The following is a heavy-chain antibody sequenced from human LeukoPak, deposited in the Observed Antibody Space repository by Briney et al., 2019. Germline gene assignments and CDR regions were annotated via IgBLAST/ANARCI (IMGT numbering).Heavy chain of an antibody. Sequence: ASVKVSCKASGGTFSSYAISWVRQAPGQGLEWMGWMNPNSGNTGYAQKFQGRVTITADKSTSTAYMELSSLRSEDTAVYYCARDPNMAYYDSSGYSTLGYWGQGTLVTVSS. CDR1: GGTFSSYA. CDR2: MNPNSGNT. CDR3: ARDPNMAYYDSSGYSTLGY. V-gene: IGHV1-69*10. J-gene: IGHJ4*02. D-gene: IGHD3-22*01.